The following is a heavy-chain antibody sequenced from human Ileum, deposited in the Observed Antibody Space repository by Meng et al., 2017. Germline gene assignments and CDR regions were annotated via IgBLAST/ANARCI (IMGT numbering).Heavy chain of an antibody. Sequence: QVHLLQSGSELKNPGATVTVSCKGSGYTFTNYGMNWVRQAPGQGLEWMGWINTNTGDPTYAQAFTGRFVFSLDTSVNTAYLQISSLKAEDTAIYYCAREPRRFDHWGQGTLVTVSS. J-gene: IGHJ4*02. CDR1: GYTFTNYG. CDR2: INTNTGDP. V-gene: IGHV7-4-1*02. CDR3: AREPRRFDH.